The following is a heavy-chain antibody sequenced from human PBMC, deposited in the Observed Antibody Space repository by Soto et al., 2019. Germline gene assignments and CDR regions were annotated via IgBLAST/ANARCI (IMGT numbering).Heavy chain of an antibody. CDR1: GYTFTSYD. J-gene: IGHJ6*02. CDR3: ARGGHSYYDFWSGYFLRDYYYGMDV. Sequence: ASVKVSCKASGYTFTSYDINWVRQATGQGLEWMGWMNPNSGNTGYAQKFQGRVTMTRNTSISTAYMELSSLRSEDTAVYYCARGGHSYYDFWSGYFLRDYYYGMDVWGQGTTVTVSS. D-gene: IGHD3-3*01. CDR2: MNPNSGNT. V-gene: IGHV1-8*01.